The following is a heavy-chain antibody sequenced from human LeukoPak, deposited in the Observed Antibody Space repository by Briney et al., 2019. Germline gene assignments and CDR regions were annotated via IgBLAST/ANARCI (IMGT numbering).Heavy chain of an antibody. CDR3: AKDRCSNGIGCYFYYMDV. CDR2: IQYDGSNQ. J-gene: IGHJ6*03. Sequence: PGRSLRLSCAASGFTFSSYAMHWVRQAPGKGLEWVAYIQYDGSNQQYADSVKGRFSIPRDSSKNILYLQMNSLRAEDTAVYYCAKDRCSNGIGCYFYYMDVWGKGTTVTISS. D-gene: IGHD2-8*01. CDR1: GFTFSSYA. V-gene: IGHV3-30*04.